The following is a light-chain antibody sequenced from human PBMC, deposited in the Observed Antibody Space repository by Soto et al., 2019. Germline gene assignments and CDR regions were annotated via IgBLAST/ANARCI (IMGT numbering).Light chain of an antibody. CDR2: AAS. CDR1: QGISNY. V-gene: IGKV1-27*01. J-gene: IGKJ1*01. CDR3: QKYGSAPWT. Sequence: INMTQSPSSVSASVGDRVTITCRASQGISNYLAWYQQKPGKVPKLLIYAASTLQSGVPSRLSGSGSGTDFTLTITSLQPDDVATYYCQKYGSAPWTFGQGTKVDI.